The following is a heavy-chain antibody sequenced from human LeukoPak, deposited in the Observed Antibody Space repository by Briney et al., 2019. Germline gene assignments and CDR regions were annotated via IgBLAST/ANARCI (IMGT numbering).Heavy chain of an antibody. Sequence: GGSLRLSCAASGFTFSSFWMHWVRQPPGKGLVWVSGINSDGSTTGYADSVKGRFTISRDNAKSTVHLQMNSLRAEDTAVYYCARGGYGAHMGWGQGTLVTVSS. J-gene: IGHJ4*02. CDR1: GFTFSSFW. D-gene: IGHD5-18*01. CDR2: INSDGSTT. CDR3: ARGGYGAHMG. V-gene: IGHV3-74*01.